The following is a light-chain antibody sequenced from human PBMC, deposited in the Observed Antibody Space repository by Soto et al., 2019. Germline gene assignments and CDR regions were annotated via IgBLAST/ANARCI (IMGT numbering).Light chain of an antibody. CDR1: QSVTGTN. CDR2: DAV. CDR3: HQYGSSLGT. J-gene: IGKJ2*01. V-gene: IGKV3-20*01. Sequence: EIVLTQSPGTLSLSPGEGATLSCRASQSVTGTNLAWYQQRPGQAPRPLIYDAVRRATGIPDRFSGSGSGTDFTLTISRLEPEDFAVYYCHQYGSSLGTFGQGTKVEI.